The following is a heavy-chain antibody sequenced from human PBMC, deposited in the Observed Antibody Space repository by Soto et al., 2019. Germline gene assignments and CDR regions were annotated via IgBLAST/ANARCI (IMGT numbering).Heavy chain of an antibody. D-gene: IGHD5-12*01. Sequence: GGSLRLSCAASGFTFSSYGMHWVRQAPGKGLEWVAVISYDGSNKYYADSVKGRFTISRDNSKNTLYLQMNSLRAEDTAVYYCAKPKGDGYPWAAFDIWGQGTMVTVSS. CDR1: GFTFSSYG. J-gene: IGHJ3*02. V-gene: IGHV3-30*18. CDR3: AKPKGDGYPWAAFDI. CDR2: ISYDGSNK.